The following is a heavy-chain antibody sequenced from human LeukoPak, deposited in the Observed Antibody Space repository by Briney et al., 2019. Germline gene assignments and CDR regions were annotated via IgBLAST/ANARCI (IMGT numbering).Heavy chain of an antibody. Sequence: PGGSLRLSCAASEFIFSSYGMGWVRQAPGKGLEWVSAISASGGGTYYADSVKGRFTISRDNSRHTLYLEMNSLRAEDTAIYYCAKEVTPGALLYGPFDYWGQGTLVTVSS. V-gene: IGHV3-23*01. J-gene: IGHJ4*02. D-gene: IGHD4-23*01. CDR2: ISASGGGT. CDR1: EFIFSSYG. CDR3: AKEVTPGALLYGPFDY.